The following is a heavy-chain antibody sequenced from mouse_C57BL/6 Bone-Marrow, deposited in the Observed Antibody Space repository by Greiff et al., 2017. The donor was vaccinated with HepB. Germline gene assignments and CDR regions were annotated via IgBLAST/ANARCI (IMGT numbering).Heavy chain of an antibody. CDR2: INYDGSST. CDR1: GFTFSDYY. CDR3: ARALEGYWYFDV. V-gene: IGHV5-16*01. J-gene: IGHJ1*03. Sequence: VQLKESEGGLVQPGSSMKLSCTASGFTFSDYYMAWVRQVPEKGLEWVANINYDGSSTYYLDSLKSRFIISRDNAKNILYLQMSSLKSEDTATYYCARALEGYWYFDVWGTGTTVTVSS.